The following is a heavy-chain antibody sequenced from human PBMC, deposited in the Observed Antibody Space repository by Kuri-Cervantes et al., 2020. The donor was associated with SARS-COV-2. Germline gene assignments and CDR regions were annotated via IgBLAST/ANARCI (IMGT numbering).Heavy chain of an antibody. CDR3: AKEGGDGDYADYYFDY. D-gene: IGHD4-17*01. V-gene: IGHV3-23*01. CDR1: GFTFSSYA. J-gene: IGHJ4*02. CDR2: ISGSGGST. Sequence: GGSLRLSCAASGFTFSSYAMSWVRQAPGKGLEWVSAISGSGGSTYYADSVEGRFTISRDNSKNTRYLQTNSLRAEDTAVYYYAKEGGDGDYADYYFDYWAREPWSPSPQ.